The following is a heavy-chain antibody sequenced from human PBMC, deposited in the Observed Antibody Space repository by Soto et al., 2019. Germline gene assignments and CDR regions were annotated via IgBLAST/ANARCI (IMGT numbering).Heavy chain of an antibody. CDR3: TRGSSPFDY. CDR1: GFTVSSNY. J-gene: IGHJ4*02. CDR2: IYSGGST. V-gene: IGHV3-53*04. Sequence: EVPLVESGGGLVQPGGSLRLSCAASGFTVSSNYMSWVRQAPGKGLEWVSVIYSGGSTYYADSVKGRFTISRHNSNNTLYLQMNSLRAEDTAVYYCTRGSSPFDYWGQGTLVTVSS.